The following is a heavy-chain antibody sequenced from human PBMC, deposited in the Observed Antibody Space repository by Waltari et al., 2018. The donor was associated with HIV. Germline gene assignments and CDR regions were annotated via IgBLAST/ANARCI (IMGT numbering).Heavy chain of an antibody. D-gene: IGHD2-21*02. CDR3: VRTAYCGRDCHYYFDF. CDR1: GFIFSDFY. CDR2: INPHPTIL. J-gene: IGHJ4*02. Sequence: EVQLLESGGDLVHPGGYLSLSCTASGFIFSDFYMPWVRQVPGKGIVWVSRINPHPTILVYADSVKGRFTISRDDARRTVYLHMDSLTVEDTAVYYCVRTAYCGRDCHYYFDFWGQGTLFTVSS. V-gene: IGHV3-74*01.